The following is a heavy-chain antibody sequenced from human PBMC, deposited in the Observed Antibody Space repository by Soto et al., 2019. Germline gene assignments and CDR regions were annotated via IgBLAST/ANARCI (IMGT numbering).Heavy chain of an antibody. CDR1: GYSFTSYW. Sequence: GESLKISCKGSGYSFTSYWISWVRQMPGKGLEWMGRIDPSDSYTNYSPSFQGHVTISADKSISTAYLQWSSLKASDTAMYYCARRAVVPATVGYYDGMDVWGQGTTVTVSS. V-gene: IGHV5-10-1*01. J-gene: IGHJ6*02. CDR3: ARRAVVPATVGYYDGMDV. CDR2: IDPSDSYT. D-gene: IGHD2-2*01.